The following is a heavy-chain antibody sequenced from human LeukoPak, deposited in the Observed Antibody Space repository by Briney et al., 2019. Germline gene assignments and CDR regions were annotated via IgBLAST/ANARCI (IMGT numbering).Heavy chain of an antibody. Sequence: GGSLRLSCAASGFTISSNYMSWVRQTPGKGLVWLSRISPDGSGTTYADSVKGRFTSSRDNAKNTLYLQMNSLSVEDTAVYYCTRDRYSVGDIWGQGTLVTVSS. CDR3: TRDRYSVGDI. CDR1: GFTISSNY. CDR2: ISPDGSGT. V-gene: IGHV3-74*01. D-gene: IGHD3-16*02. J-gene: IGHJ3*02.